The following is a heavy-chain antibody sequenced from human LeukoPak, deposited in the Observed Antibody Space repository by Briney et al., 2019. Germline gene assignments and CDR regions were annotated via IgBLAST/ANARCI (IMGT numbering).Heavy chain of an antibody. V-gene: IGHV3-30*04. CDR2: ISDDGNNK. CDR3: ARGALDSSSWYVALYNWFDP. D-gene: IGHD6-13*01. Sequence: GGSLRLSCAASGFTFSTYAMHWIRQVPGKGLDWVAVISDDGNNKYYADSVKGRFTISRDNSKNTLYLQMNSLRAEDTAVYYCARGALDSSSWYVALYNWFDPWGQGTLVTVSS. J-gene: IGHJ5*02. CDR1: GFTFSTYA.